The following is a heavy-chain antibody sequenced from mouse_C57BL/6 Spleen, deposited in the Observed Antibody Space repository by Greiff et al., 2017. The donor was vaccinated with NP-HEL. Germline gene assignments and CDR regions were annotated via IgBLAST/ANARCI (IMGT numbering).Heavy chain of an antibody. CDR3: ERDKYYGSRTRYFDV. J-gene: IGHJ1*03. V-gene: IGHV7-1*01. D-gene: IGHD1-1*01. Sequence: EVKVVESGGGLVQSGRSLRLSCATSGFTFSDFYMEWVRQAPGKGLEWIAASRNKANDYTTEYSASVKGRFIVSRDTSQSIHYLQMDALGAEDTASYYCERDKYYGSRTRYFDVWGTGTTVTVSS. CDR2: SRNKANDYTT. CDR1: GFTFSDFY.